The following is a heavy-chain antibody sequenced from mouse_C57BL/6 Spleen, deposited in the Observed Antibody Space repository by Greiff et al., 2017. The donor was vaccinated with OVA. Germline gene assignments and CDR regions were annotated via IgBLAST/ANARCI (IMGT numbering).Heavy chain of an antibody. CDR3: ARPYGSGGCAY. CDR1: GYTFTSYW. V-gene: IGHV1-64*01. D-gene: IGHD1-1*01. CDR2: IHPNSGST. Sequence: VQLKQPGAELVKPGASVKLSCKASGYTFTSYWMHWVKQRPGQGLEWIGMIHPNSGSTNYNEKFKSKATLTVDKSSRTAYMQLSSLTSDDSAVYYCARPYGSGGCAYWGQGTLVTVSA. J-gene: IGHJ3*01.